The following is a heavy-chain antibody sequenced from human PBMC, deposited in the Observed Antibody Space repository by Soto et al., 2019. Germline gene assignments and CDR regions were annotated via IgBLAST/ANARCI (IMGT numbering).Heavy chain of an antibody. V-gene: IGHV4-59*01. J-gene: IGHJ4*02. CDR2: IHYIGGT. D-gene: IGHD3-22*01. CDR1: GGSISSYY. Sequence: QVQLQESGPGLVKPSETLSLTCTVSGGSISSYYWSWIRQPPGKELEWIGYIHYIGGTNYNPSLKSRVTISVDTSKNQFSLKLSSVTAADTAVYYCARCDSSGRTFDYWGQGTLVTVSS. CDR3: ARCDSSGRTFDY.